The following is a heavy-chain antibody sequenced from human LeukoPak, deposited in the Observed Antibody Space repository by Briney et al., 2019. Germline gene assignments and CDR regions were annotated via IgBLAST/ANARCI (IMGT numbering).Heavy chain of an antibody. CDR2: IYYSGST. V-gene: IGHV4-39*01. J-gene: IGHJ4*02. Sequence: SETLSLTCTVSGGSISSGSYYWGWIRQPPGKGLEWIGNIYYSGSTSYNPSLKSRVTTSVDTSKNQFSLKLSSVTAADTAVYYCARRHFGSALRDYWGQGTLVTVSS. CDR3: ARRHFGSALRDY. CDR1: GGSISSGSYY. D-gene: IGHD3-10*01.